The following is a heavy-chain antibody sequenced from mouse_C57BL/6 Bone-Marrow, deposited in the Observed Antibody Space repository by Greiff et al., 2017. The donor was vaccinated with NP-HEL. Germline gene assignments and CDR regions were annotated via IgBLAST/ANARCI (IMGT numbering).Heavy chain of an antibody. D-gene: IGHD2-4*01. J-gene: IGHJ3*01. V-gene: IGHV1-19*01. CDR3: ARTIYYDYDDGFAY. Sequence: EVQLQQSGPVLVKPGASVKMSCKASGYTFTDYYMNWVKQSHGKSLEWIGVINPYNGGTSYNQKFKGKATLTVDKSSSTAYMELNSLTSEDSAVYYCARTIYYDYDDGFAYWGQGTLVTVSA. CDR1: GYTFTDYY. CDR2: INPYNGGT.